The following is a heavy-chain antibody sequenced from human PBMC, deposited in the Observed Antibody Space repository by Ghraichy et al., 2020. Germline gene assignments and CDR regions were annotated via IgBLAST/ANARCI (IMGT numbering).Heavy chain of an antibody. CDR1: GFIFSSHA. CDR3: VKDLNITGGSRYYGMDV. D-gene: IGHD7-27*01. Sequence: GGSLRLSCAASGFIFSSHAMNWVRQAPGKGLEWVSAISGSGGSTFYADSVKGRFTISRDNSKNTLFLQMNSLRAEDTAVYYCVKDLNITGGSRYYGMDVWGQGTTVTVSS. J-gene: IGHJ6*02. V-gene: IGHV3-23*01. CDR2: ISGSGGST.